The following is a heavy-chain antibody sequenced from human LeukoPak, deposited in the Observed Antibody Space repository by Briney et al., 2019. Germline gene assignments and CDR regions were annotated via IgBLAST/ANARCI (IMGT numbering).Heavy chain of an antibody. CDR3: ARDINSGSPGAFDI. D-gene: IGHD1-26*01. CDR2: IWYDGSNK. CDR1: GFTFSSYG. J-gene: IGHJ3*02. V-gene: IGHV3-33*01. Sequence: GGSLRLSCAASGFTFSSYGMHWVRQAPGKGLEWVAVIWYDGSNKYYADSVKGRFTISRDNSKNTLYLQMNSLRAEDTAVYYCARDINSGSPGAFDIWGQGTMVTVSS.